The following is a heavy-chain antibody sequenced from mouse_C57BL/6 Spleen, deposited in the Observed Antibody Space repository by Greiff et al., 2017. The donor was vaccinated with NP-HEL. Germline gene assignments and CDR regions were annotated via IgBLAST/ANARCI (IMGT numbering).Heavy chain of an antibody. CDR2: INPNNGGS. CDR3: ARTSTAQATFNYYAMDY. D-gene: IGHD3-2*02. Sequence: VQLQQSGPELVQPGASVKISCKASGYTFTDYYMNWVKQSHGKSLEWIGGINPNNGGSSSNQQFKGKATLTVDKSSSTAYMELRSLTSHDSAVYYGARTSTAQATFNYYAMDYWGQGTSVTVSS. V-gene: IGHV1-26*01. CDR1: GYTFTDYY. J-gene: IGHJ4*01.